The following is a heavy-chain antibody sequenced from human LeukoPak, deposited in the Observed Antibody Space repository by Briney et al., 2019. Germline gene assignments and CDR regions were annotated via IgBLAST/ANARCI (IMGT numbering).Heavy chain of an antibody. J-gene: IGHJ4*02. CDR2: IYSDNT. CDR3: ARRAGAYSHPYDY. CDR1: GFTVSSNS. Sequence: PGGSLRLSCTVSGFTVSSNSMSWVRQAPGKGLEWVSFIYSDNTHYSDSVKGRFTISRDNSKNTLYLQMNRLRAEDTPVYYCARRAGAYSHPYDYWGQGTLVTVSS. V-gene: IGHV3-53*01. D-gene: IGHD4/OR15-4a*01.